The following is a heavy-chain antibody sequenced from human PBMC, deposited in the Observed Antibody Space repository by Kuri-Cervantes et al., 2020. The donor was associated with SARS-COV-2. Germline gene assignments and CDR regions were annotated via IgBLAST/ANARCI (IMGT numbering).Heavy chain of an antibody. Sequence: SETLSLTCTVSGGSVSSGTYYWSWIRQPPGKGLEYIGYIYYSGSTNYNPSLKSRVTISVDTSKNQFSLTLSSVTAADTAVYYCARGGGYSNLGYYFDYWGQGTLVTVSS. V-gene: IGHV4-61*01. CDR1: GGSVSSGTYY. CDR2: IYYSGST. CDR3: ARGGGYSNLGYYFDY. J-gene: IGHJ4*02. D-gene: IGHD4-11*01.